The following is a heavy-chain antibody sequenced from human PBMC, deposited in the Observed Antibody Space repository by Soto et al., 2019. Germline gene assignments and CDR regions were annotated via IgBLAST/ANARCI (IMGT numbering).Heavy chain of an antibody. CDR3: TLLADITIFGVVIMGPPPYYYGMDV. V-gene: IGHV3-30*03. CDR2: ISYDGSNK. CDR1: GFTFSSYG. Sequence: GGSLRLSCAASGFTFSSYGMHWVRQAPGKGLEWVAVISYDGSNKYYADSVKGRFTISRDNSKNTPYLQMNSLRAEDTAVYYCTLLADITIFGVVIMGPPPYYYGMDVWGQGTTVTVSS. D-gene: IGHD3-3*01. J-gene: IGHJ6*02.